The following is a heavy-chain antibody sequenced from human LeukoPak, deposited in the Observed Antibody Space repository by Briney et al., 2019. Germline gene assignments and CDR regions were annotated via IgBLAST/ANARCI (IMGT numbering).Heavy chain of an antibody. CDR2: ISGSGGST. CDR3: AKFGGTTHYFDY. D-gene: IGHD3-16*01. J-gene: IGHJ4*02. CDR1: GFTVSSNY. V-gene: IGHV3-23*01. Sequence: GGSLRLSCAASGFTVSSNYMSWVRQAPGKGLEWVSAISGSGGSTYYADSVKGRFTISRDNSKNTLYLQMNSLRAEDTAVYYCAKFGGTTHYFDYWGQGTLVTVSS.